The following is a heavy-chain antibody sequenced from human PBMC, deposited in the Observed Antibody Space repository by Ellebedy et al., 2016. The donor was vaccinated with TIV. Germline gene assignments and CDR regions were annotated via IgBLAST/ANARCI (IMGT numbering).Heavy chain of an antibody. D-gene: IGHD5-24*01. CDR2: IYYSGST. V-gene: IGHV4-39*07. CDR1: GGSISSSSYY. J-gene: IGHJ4*02. Sequence: SETLSLTXTVSGGSISSSSYYWGWIRQPPGKGLEWIGSIYYSGSTYYNPSLKSRVTISVDTSKNQFSLKLSSVTAADTAVYYCARGADGYSGYWGQGTLVTVSS. CDR3: ARGADGYSGY.